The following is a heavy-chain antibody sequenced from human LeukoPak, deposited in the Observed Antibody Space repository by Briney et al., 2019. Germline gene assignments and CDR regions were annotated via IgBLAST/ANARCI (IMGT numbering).Heavy chain of an antibody. J-gene: IGHJ4*02. CDR3: XKDALPLGYCSSTSCYTFDY. CDR1: GFTFDDYA. V-gene: IGHV3-9*01. CDR2: ISWNSGSI. D-gene: IGHD2-2*01. Sequence: GGSLRLSRAASGFTFDDYAMHWVRQAPGKGLEWVSGISWNSGSIGYADSVKGRFTISRDNAKNSLYLQMNSLRAEDTALYYXXKDALPLGYCSSTSCYTFDYWGQGTLVTVSS.